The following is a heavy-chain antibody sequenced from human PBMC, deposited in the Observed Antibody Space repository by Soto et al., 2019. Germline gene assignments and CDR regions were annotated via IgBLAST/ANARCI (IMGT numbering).Heavy chain of an antibody. CDR3: AREDASGYLDAFDI. Sequence: GGSLRLSCAAPGFTVSSNYMSWVRQAPGKGLEWVSVIYSGGSTYYADSVKGRFTISRDNSKNTLYLQMNSLRAEDTAVYYCAREDASGYLDAFDIWGQGTMVTVSS. D-gene: IGHD3-22*01. V-gene: IGHV3-53*01. CDR1: GFTVSSNY. CDR2: IYSGGST. J-gene: IGHJ3*02.